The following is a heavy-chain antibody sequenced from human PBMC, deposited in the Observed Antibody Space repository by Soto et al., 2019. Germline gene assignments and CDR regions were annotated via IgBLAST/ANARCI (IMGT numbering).Heavy chain of an antibody. Sequence: GGSLRLSCAASGFTFSSYSMNWVRQAPGKGLEWVSSISSSSSYIYYADSVKGRFTISRDNAKNSLYLQMNSLRAEDTAVYYCARDKFRGCSSTSCYPSVGGFDYWGQGTLVTVSS. J-gene: IGHJ4*02. CDR1: GFTFSSYS. CDR3: ARDKFRGCSSTSCYPSVGGFDY. CDR2: ISSSSSYI. D-gene: IGHD2-2*01. V-gene: IGHV3-21*01.